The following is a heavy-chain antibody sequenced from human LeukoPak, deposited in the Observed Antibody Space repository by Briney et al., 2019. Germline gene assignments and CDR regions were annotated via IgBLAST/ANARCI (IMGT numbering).Heavy chain of an antibody. CDR3: AKDQVISGSEASDI. CDR1: GFTFSSYT. D-gene: IGHD2-21*01. J-gene: IGHJ3*02. V-gene: IGHV3-23*01. CDR2: ISGSGVGT. Sequence: GGSLRLSCAASGFTFSSYTMNWVRQAPGKGLEWVSAISGSGVGTYYADSVKGRFTISRDDSWNTLYLQMSSLRAEDTAVYYCAKDQVISGSEASDIWGQGTMVTVSS.